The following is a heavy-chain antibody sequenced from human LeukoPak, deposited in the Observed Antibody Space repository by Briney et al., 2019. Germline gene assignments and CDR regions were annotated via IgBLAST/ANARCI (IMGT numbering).Heavy chain of an antibody. V-gene: IGHV3-13*01. Sequence: GGSLRLFCVASGFTLSSYAMHWVRQPAGKGLEWVSAIGTAGDTFYPGSVKGRFTISRENAKKSLFLQMNSLRAEDTAVYYCARQNTPHGNFDYWGQGTLVTVSS. D-gene: IGHD1-26*01. J-gene: IGHJ4*02. CDR1: GFTLSSYA. CDR3: ARQNTPHGNFDY. CDR2: IGTAGDT.